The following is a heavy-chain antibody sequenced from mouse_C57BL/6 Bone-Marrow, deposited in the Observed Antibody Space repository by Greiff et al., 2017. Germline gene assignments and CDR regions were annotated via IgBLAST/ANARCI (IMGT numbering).Heavy chain of an antibody. CDR1: GYTFTSYW. V-gene: IGHV1-5*01. J-gene: IGHJ2*01. CDR3: TKGRVVATGFDY. D-gene: IGHD1-1*01. CDR2: IYPGNSDT. Sequence: EVQLQQSGTVLARPGASVKMSCKTSGYTFTSYWMHWVKQRPGQGLEWIGAIYPGNSDTSYNQKFKGKAKLTAVTSASTAYMELSSLTNEDSAVYYCTKGRVVATGFDYWGRGTTLTVSS.